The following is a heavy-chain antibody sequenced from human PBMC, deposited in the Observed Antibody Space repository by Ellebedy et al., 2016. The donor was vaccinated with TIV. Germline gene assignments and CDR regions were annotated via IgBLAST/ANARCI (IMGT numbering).Heavy chain of an antibody. J-gene: IGHJ4*02. CDR1: GASFSGYY. D-gene: IGHD6-19*01. Sequence: MPSETLSLTCAVYGASFSGYYWSWIRQPPGKGLEWIGEINHSGSTNYNPSLKSRVTMSVDTSKNQFSLKLSSVTAADTAVYYCARQGHSSGWYVGEYYFDYWGQGTLVTVSS. V-gene: IGHV4-34*01. CDR3: ARQGHSSGWYVGEYYFDY. CDR2: INHSGST.